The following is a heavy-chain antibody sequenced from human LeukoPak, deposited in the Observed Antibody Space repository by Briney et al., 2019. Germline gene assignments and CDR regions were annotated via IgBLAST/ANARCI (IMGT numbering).Heavy chain of an antibody. J-gene: IGHJ6*03. Sequence: GASVKVSCKASGYTFTSYGISWVRQAPGQGLEWMGWISAYSGNTNYAQKLQGRVTMTTDTSTSTAYMELRSLRSDDTAVYYCARGQRNYDILTGYYYYYYYMDVWGKGTTVTISS. CDR1: GYTFTSYG. V-gene: IGHV1-18*01. CDR2: ISAYSGNT. D-gene: IGHD3-9*01. CDR3: ARGQRNYDILTGYYYYYYYMDV.